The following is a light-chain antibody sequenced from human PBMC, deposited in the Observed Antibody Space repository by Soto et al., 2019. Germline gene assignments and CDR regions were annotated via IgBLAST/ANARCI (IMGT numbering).Light chain of an antibody. CDR3: CSYADSSTYV. CDR2: EGS. CDR1: SSDVGSYNV. J-gene: IGLJ1*01. Sequence: QSVLTQPASVSGSPGPSITISCTGTSSDVGSYNVVSWYQQHPGKAPKLMIYEGSKRPSGVSNRFSGSKSGNTASLTISGLQAEDEADYYCCSYADSSTYVFGTGTRSPS. V-gene: IGLV2-23*01.